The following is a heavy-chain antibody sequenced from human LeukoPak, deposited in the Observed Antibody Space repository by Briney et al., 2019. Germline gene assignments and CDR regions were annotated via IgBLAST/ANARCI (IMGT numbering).Heavy chain of an antibody. J-gene: IGHJ6*03. V-gene: IGHV3-43*02. D-gene: IGHD2-2*01. CDR3: ARGPYCSTTNCYSPYYYYYMSV. Sequence: GGSLRLSCAASGFTFDDYAMHWVRQAPGKGLEWVSLISGDGGSTYYADSVKGRFTISRDNSKNSLYLQMNSLRTEDTAMYYCARGPYCSTTNCYSPYYYYYMSVWGRGTTVTVSS. CDR1: GFTFDDYA. CDR2: ISGDGGST.